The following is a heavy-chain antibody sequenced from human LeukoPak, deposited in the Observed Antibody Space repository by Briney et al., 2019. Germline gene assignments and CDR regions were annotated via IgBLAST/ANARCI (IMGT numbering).Heavy chain of an antibody. CDR2: IYSDGSA. Sequence: GGSLRLSCAASGFNVSSNYMNWVRQAPGKGLEWVSVIYSDGSAYYADSVKGRFTVSRHNSKNTLYLQMNSLRTEDTAVYYCARGRYYGMDIWGQGTTVTVSS. CDR3: ARGRYYGMDI. CDR1: GFNVSSNY. J-gene: IGHJ6*02. V-gene: IGHV3-53*04.